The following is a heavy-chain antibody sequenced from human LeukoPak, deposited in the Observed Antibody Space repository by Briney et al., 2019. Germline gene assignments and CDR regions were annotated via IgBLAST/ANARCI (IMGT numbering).Heavy chain of an antibody. CDR1: GYFFTNYW. D-gene: IGHD2-15*01. CDR3: ARHYGYCRRGSCYSFDP. J-gene: IGHJ5*02. Sequence: GEALQISCKAAGYFFTNYWIGWGRQMPGGGLELMGFIYPGDSDTRYSPAFQAQGTITADKSISTAYLQSSSLKASDTTMYYCARHYGYCRRGSCYSFDPWGQGTLVTVSS. CDR2: IYPGDSDT. V-gene: IGHV5-51*01.